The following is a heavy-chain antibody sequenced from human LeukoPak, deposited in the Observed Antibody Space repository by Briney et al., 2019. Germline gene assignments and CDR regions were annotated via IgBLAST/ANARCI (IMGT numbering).Heavy chain of an antibody. J-gene: IGHJ4*02. D-gene: IGHD3-10*01. Sequence: PSETLSLTCTVSGGSISSYYWSWIRQPPGKELEWIGYIYYSGSTNYNPSLKSRVTISVDTSKNQFSLKLSSVTAADTAVYYCARDSGSGTDYWGQGTLVTVSS. CDR3: ARDSGSGTDY. CDR1: GGSISSYY. CDR2: IYYSGST. V-gene: IGHV4-59*01.